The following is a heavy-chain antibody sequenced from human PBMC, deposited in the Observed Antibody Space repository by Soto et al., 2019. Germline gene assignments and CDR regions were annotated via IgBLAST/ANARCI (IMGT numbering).Heavy chain of an antibody. CDR2: IYLNDDK. D-gene: IGHD4-4*01. J-gene: IGHJ2*01. V-gene: IGHV2-5*01. CDR1: GFSLSTSGVG. CDR3: AHRLNPYLNSNSGWYFDL. Sequence: QITLKESGPTLVKPTQTLTLTCTFSGFSLSTSGVGVGWIRQPPGKALEWLALIYLNDDKRYSPSLKSRLTITKDTSKNQVVLTMTNMDPVDTATYYCAHRLNPYLNSNSGWYFDLWGRGTLVTVSS.